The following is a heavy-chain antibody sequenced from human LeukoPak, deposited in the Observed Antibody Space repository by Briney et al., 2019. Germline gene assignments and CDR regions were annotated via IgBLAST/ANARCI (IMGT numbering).Heavy chain of an antibody. CDR2: ISSSSRYI. CDR1: GFTFSDYY. J-gene: IGHJ1*01. D-gene: IGHD6-6*01. CDR3: ARDLTTSSTAYFHH. V-gene: IGHV3-11*06. Sequence: GGSLRLSCAASGFTFSDYYMSWIRQAPGKGLEWVSSISSSSRYIYYADSVKGRFTISRDNGKNSLYLQMNSLRAEDTAVYYCARDLTTSSTAYFHHWGQGTLVTVSS.